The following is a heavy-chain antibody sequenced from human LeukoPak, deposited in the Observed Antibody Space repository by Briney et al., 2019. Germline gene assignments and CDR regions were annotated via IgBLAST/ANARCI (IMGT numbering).Heavy chain of an antibody. D-gene: IGHD4-17*01. V-gene: IGHV4-39*07. CDR3: ARDVDCGDYGRPERIFDY. J-gene: IGHJ4*02. Sequence: PSETLSLTCTVSGGSISSSSYYWGWIRQPPGKGLEWIGSIYYSGSTYYNPSLKSRVTISVDTSKNQFSLKLSSVTAADTAVYYCARDVDCGDYGRPERIFDYWGQGTLVTVSS. CDR2: IYYSGST. CDR1: GGSISSSSYY.